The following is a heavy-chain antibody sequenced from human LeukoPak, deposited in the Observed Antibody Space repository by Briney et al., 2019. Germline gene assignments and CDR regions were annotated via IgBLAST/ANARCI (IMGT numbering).Heavy chain of an antibody. CDR1: GGSISSYY. D-gene: IGHD3-9*01. V-gene: IGHV4-59*01. Sequence: SETLSLTCTVSGGSISSYYWSWIRQPPGKGLEWIGYIYYSGSTNYNPSLKSRVTISVDTPKNQFSLKLSSVTAADTAVYYCARDHPYYDILTGYYGGNWFDPWGQGTLVTVSS. CDR2: IYYSGST. CDR3: ARDHPYYDILTGYYGGNWFDP. J-gene: IGHJ5*02.